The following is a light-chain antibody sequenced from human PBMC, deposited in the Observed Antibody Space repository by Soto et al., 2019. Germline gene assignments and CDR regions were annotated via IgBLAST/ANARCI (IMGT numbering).Light chain of an antibody. CDR1: QTISNY. CDR2: AAS. V-gene: IGKV1-39*01. J-gene: IGKJ3*01. CDR3: QQSYSTPPRLT. Sequence: DIQMTQSPASLSASVGDSVTITCRASQTISNYLNCYQKNPGKARNLLIYAASNLQSGVPSRFSGSGSGTEFTLTISSLQPEDFATYYCQQSYSTPPRLTFGHGTKVDIK.